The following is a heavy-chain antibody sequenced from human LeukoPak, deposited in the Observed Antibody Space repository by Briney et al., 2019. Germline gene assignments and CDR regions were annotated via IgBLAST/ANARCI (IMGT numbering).Heavy chain of an antibody. V-gene: IGHV3-30*02. CDR3: AKDMAATLDY. Sequence: GGSLRLPCAASGFTFSSYGMHWVRQAPGKGLEWVAFIRYDGSNKYYADSVKGRFTISRDNSKNTLYLQMHSHRAEGTAVYSCAKDMAATLDYWGQGTLVPVSS. CDR1: GFTFSSYG. J-gene: IGHJ4*02. D-gene: IGHD6-25*01. CDR2: IRYDGSNK.